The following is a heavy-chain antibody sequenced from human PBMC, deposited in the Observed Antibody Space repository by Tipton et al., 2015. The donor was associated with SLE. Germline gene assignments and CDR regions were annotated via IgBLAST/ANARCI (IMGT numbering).Heavy chain of an antibody. CDR1: GGSIWNYY. J-gene: IGHJ1*01. CDR3: ARRSSGWYSDFQH. D-gene: IGHD6-19*01. CDR2: IYYSGST. Sequence: TLSLTCSVSGGSIWNYYWSWIRQPPGGGLEWLGFIYYSGSTKYNSSLKSRVTISVDTSKNQFSLKLSSVTAADTAVYYCARRSSGWYSDFQHWGQGTLVTVSS. V-gene: IGHV4-59*12.